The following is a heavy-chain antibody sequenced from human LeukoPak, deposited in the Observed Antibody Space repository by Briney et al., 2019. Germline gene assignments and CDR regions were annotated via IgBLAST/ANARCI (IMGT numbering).Heavy chain of an antibody. CDR2: IYTSGST. V-gene: IGHV4-61*02. Sequence: TLSLTCTVSGGSISSGSYYWSWIRQPAGKGLEWIGRIYTSGSTNYNPSLKSRVTISVDTSKNQVSLKLSSVTAADTAVYYCARALMITFGGVIVDYWGQGTLVTVSS. J-gene: IGHJ4*02. CDR3: ARALMITFGGVIVDY. D-gene: IGHD3-16*02. CDR1: GGSISSGSYY.